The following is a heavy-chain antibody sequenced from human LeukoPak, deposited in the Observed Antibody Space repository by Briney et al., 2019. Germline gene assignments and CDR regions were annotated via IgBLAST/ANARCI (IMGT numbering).Heavy chain of an antibody. CDR2: IKIKTDGGTT. D-gene: IGHD6-13*01. J-gene: IGHJ5*02. Sequence: GGSLRLSCAVSGFTFSNTWMSWVRHGPGQGLEWGGRIKIKTDGGTTDYAAPVKGRFTISRDDSKNTLYLQMSSLRTEDTAVYYCTTAPRIGADSSWGQGTLVTVSS. CDR1: GFTFSNTW. V-gene: IGHV3-15*01. CDR3: TTAPRIGADSS.